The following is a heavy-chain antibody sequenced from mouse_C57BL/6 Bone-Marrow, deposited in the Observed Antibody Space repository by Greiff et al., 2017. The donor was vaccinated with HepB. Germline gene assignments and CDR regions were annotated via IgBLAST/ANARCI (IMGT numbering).Heavy chain of an antibody. J-gene: IGHJ4*01. CDR1: GYTFTSYW. CDR3: AGGNLDYYAMDY. D-gene: IGHD2-1*01. CDR2: IHPNSGST. Sequence: QVQLQQPGAELVKPGASVKLSCKASGYTFTSYWMHWVKQRPGQGLEWIGMIHPNSGSTNYNEKFKSKATLTVDKSSSTAYMQISSLTSEDSAVYYCAGGNLDYYAMDYWGQGTSVTVSS. V-gene: IGHV1-64*01.